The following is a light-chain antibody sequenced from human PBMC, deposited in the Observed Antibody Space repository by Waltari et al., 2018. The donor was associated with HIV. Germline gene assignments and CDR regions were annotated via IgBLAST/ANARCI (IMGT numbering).Light chain of an antibody. V-gene: IGKV1-5*03. CDR2: KAS. CDR1: QSIGLF. Sequence: DIQMTQSPSTLSASVGDSVTITCRASQSIGLFLAWYQQRPRSAPMLLVDKASELESGVPSRFSGSGSETEFSLTISSLQADDFATYCCQQYYDYPYTFGQGTKVEI. J-gene: IGKJ2*01. CDR3: QQYYDYPYT.